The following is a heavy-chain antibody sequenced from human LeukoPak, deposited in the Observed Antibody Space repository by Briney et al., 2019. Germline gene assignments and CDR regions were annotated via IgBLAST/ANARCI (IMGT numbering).Heavy chain of an antibody. CDR3: AHYYDSSGYYPYYFDY. J-gene: IGHJ4*02. CDR1: GGSISSYYW. CDR2: IYWNDDK. D-gene: IGHD3-22*01. V-gene: IGHV2-5*01. Sequence: TLSLTCTVSGGSISSYYWSWIRQPPGKGLEWLALIYWNDDKRYSPSLKSRLTITKDTSKNQVVLTMANMDPVDTATYYCAHYYDSSGYYPYYFDYWGQGTLVTVSS.